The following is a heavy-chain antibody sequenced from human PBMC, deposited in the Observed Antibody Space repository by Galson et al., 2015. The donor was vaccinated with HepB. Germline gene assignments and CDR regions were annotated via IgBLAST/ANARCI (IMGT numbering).Heavy chain of an antibody. D-gene: IGHD3-10*01. CDR3: ARDSGNTMVRGVITLNPFDY. J-gene: IGHJ4*02. V-gene: IGHV1-69*04. CDR2: IIPILGIA. CDR1: GGTFSSYA. Sequence: SVKVSCKASGGTFSSYAISWVRQAPGQGLEWMGRIIPILGIANYAQKFQGRVTITADKSTSTAYMELSSLRSEDTAVYYCARDSGNTMVRGVITLNPFDYWGQGTLVTVSS.